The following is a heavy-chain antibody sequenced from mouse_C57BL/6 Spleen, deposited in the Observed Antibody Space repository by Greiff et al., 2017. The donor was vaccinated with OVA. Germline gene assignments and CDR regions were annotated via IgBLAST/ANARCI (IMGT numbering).Heavy chain of an antibody. Sequence: VQVVESGPELVKPGASVKLSCKASGYTFTSYDINWVKQRPGQGLEWIGWIYPRDGSTKYNEKFKGKATLTVDTSSSTAYMELHSLTSEDSAVYFCATDYDFSFAYWGQGTLVTVSA. V-gene: IGHV1-85*01. J-gene: IGHJ3*01. CDR3: ATDYDFSFAY. CDR2: IYPRDGST. CDR1: GYTFTSYD. D-gene: IGHD2-4*01.